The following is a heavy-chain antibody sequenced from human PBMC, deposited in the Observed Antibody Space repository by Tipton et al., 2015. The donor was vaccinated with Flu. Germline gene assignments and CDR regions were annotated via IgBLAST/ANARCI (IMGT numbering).Heavy chain of an antibody. V-gene: IGHV3-30*03. J-gene: IGHJ6*02. CDR2: ISYDGSNE. CDR3: ARDLGIQVWTAGYGVDV. CDR1: GFNLGSYG. Sequence: SLRLSCEVSGFNLGSYGMHWVRQAPGKGLEWVAVISYDGSNENYADSVKGRFTISRDNSKNTLYLQGNGLRVEDTAVYYCARDLGIQVWTAGYGVDVWGQGTTVTVSS. D-gene: IGHD5-18*01.